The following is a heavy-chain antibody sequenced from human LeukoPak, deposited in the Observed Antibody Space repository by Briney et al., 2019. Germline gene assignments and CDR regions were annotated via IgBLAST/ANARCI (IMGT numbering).Heavy chain of an antibody. CDR3: ATSAGSSSSWEFDY. Sequence: GESLKISCKGSGYRFTNYWIGWVRQMPGKGLEWMGIIYPGDSETRYSPSFQGQVTISVDKSITTTYLQWSSLKASDTAIYYCATSAGSSSSWEFDYWGQGTLVTVSS. CDR1: GYRFTNYW. V-gene: IGHV5-51*01. J-gene: IGHJ4*02. D-gene: IGHD6-13*01. CDR2: IYPGDSET.